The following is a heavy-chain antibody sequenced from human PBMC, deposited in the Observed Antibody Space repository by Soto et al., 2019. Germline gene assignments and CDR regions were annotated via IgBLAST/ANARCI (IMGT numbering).Heavy chain of an antibody. V-gene: IGHV3-21*01. J-gene: IGHJ4*02. D-gene: IGHD6-13*01. Sequence: GGSLRLSCAASGFTFSNAWMSWVRQAPGKGLEWVSLVSFDSNYIYYADSVKGRFTISRDNAKNSVYLQMNSLRAEDTAVYYCARERGWQLYFDYWGQGALVTVSS. CDR3: ARERGWQLYFDY. CDR2: VSFDSNYI. CDR1: GFTFSNAW.